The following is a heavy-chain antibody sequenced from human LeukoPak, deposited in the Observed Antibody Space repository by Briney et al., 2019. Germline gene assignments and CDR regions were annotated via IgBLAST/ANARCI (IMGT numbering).Heavy chain of an antibody. CDR3: VSVFDYGPLNPFHF. CDR1: GFTFISHE. V-gene: IGHV3-48*03. D-gene: IGHD4-17*01. Sequence: GGSLRLSCATSGFTFISHEMSWLRQAPGEGLQWIAYISSRADTIYYAESVKGRFTVSRDYSKDSLHLQMTSLRAEDTAVYYCVSVFDYGPLNPFHFWAQGTRVAAPS. J-gene: IGHJ4*02. CDR2: ISSRADTI.